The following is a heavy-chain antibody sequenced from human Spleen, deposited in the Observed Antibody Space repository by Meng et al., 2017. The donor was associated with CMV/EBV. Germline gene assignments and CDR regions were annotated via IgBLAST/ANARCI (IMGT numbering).Heavy chain of an antibody. J-gene: IGHJ6*02. Sequence: SETLSLTCAVHGGSFSAYYWSWIRQPPGKGLEWIGEINHSGSTNHNPSLKSRVTMSIDTSKNQFSLNLSSVTAADTAVYYCARLGDYDFWSGYYKLGGRRREYSYYSMDAWGQGTTVTVSS. CDR3: ARLGDYDFWSGYYKLGGRRREYSYYSMDA. V-gene: IGHV4-34*01. CDR2: INHSGST. CDR1: GGSFSAYY. D-gene: IGHD3-3*01.